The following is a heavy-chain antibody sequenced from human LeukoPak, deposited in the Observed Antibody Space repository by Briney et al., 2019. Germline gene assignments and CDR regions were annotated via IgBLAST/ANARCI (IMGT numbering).Heavy chain of an antibody. J-gene: IGHJ4*02. V-gene: IGHV3-66*01. Sequence: PGGSLRLSCAASGFTVSSNYMSWVRQAPGKGLEWVSVIYSGGSTYYADSVKGGFTISRDNSKNTLYLQMNSLRAEDTAVYYCARVMGRYCSSTSCYVDYWGQGTLVTVSS. D-gene: IGHD2-2*01. CDR2: IYSGGST. CDR3: ARVMGRYCSSTSCYVDY. CDR1: GFTVSSNY.